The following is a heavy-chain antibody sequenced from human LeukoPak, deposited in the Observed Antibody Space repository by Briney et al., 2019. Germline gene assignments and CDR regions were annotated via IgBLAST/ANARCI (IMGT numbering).Heavy chain of an antibody. D-gene: IGHD3-10*01. V-gene: IGHV3-7*01. CDR1: GFTFSSYW. J-gene: IGHJ4*02. CDR2: IKQDGSEK. Sequence: PGGSLRLSCAASGFTFSSYWMSWVRQAPGKGLEWVANIKQDGSEKYYVDSVKGRFTISRDNAKNSLYLQMSSLRAEDTAVYYCARGRGPYYFDYWGQGTLVTVSS. CDR3: ARGRGPYYFDY.